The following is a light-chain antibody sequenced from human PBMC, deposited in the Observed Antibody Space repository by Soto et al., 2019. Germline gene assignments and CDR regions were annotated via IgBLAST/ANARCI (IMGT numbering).Light chain of an antibody. Sequence: DIQMTQSPSTLSASVGDRVTITCRASQGIYSWLAWYQQKPGKAPRLLIYKASNLETGGPSRFVGSGSGTEFTLTISSLQPDDFATYYCQQYGTYILTFGGGTKVELK. CDR2: KAS. V-gene: IGKV1-5*03. CDR3: QQYGTYILT. J-gene: IGKJ4*01. CDR1: QGIYSW.